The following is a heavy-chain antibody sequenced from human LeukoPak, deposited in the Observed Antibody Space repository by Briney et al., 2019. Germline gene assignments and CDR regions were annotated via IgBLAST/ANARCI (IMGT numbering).Heavy chain of an antibody. CDR1: GVSISSYY. V-gene: IGHV4-4*07. J-gene: IGHJ4*02. CDR3: AREGYDSSGYSLFDY. CDR2: IYTSGST. D-gene: IGHD3-22*01. Sequence: SETLSLTCTVSGVSISSYYWSWIRQPAGKGLEWIGRIYTSGSTNYNPSLKSRVTMSVDTSKNQFSLKLSSVTAADTAVYYCAREGYDSSGYSLFDYWGQGTLVTVSS.